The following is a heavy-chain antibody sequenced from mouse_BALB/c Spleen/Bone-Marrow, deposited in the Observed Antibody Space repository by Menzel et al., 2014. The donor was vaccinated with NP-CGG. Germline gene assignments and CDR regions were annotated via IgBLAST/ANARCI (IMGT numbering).Heavy chain of an antibody. CDR2: IWRGGST. CDR3: AKRGNYGYFDY. J-gene: IGHJ2*01. D-gene: IGHD2-1*01. CDR1: GFSLTSYG. Sequence: VQLVESGPSLVQPSQSLSITCTVPGFSLTSYGVHWVRQSPGKGLEWLGVIWRGGSTDYNAAFMSRLSITKDNSKSQVFFKMNSLQADDTAIYYCAKRGNYGYFDYWGQGTTLTVSS. V-gene: IGHV2-5-1*01.